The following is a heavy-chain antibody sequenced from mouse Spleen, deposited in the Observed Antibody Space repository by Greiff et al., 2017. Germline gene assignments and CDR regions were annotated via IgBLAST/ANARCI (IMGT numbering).Heavy chain of an antibody. CDR1: GYSITSGYY. D-gene: IGHD2-3*01. Sequence: EVKLMESGPGLVKPSQSLSLTCSVTGYSITSGYYWNWIRQFPGNKLEWMGYISYDGSNNYNPSLKNRISITRDTSKNQFFLKLNSVTTEDTATYYCAGYDGYYGWFAYWGQGTLVTVSA. V-gene: IGHV3-6*01. CDR2: ISYDGSN. J-gene: IGHJ3*01. CDR3: AGYDGYYGWFAY.